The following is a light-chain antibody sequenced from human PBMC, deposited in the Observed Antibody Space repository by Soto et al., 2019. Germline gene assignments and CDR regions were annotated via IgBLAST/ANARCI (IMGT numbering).Light chain of an antibody. J-gene: IGKJ4*01. Sequence: DIQMTQSPSSLSASVGDRVTITCQASQDVSASLNWYQQKPGRAPKLLIYDASNLETGVPSRFRGSGSGTDFNFTISSLQAEDIATYSCQRSDNLPPTFGGGTKVEI. CDR3: QRSDNLPPT. V-gene: IGKV1-33*01. CDR2: DAS. CDR1: QDVSAS.